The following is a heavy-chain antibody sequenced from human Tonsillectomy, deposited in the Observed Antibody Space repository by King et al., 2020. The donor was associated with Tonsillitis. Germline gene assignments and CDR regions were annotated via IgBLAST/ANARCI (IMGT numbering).Heavy chain of an antibody. D-gene: IGHD1-26*01. CDR1: GFTFSNYW. J-gene: IGHJ2*01. CDR3: ARDSGSYPYWYFVL. CDR2: INSDGSST. V-gene: IGHV3-74*01. Sequence: VQLVESGGGLVQPGGSLRLSCAASGFTFSNYWMHWVRQAPGKGLVWVSRINSDGSSTSYADSVKGRFTISRDNAKNTLYLQMNSLRAEDTAVYYCARDSGSYPYWYFVLWGRGTLVTVSS.